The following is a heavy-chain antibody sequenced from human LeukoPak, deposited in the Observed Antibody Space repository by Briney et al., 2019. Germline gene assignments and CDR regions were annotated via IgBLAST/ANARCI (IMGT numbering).Heavy chain of an antibody. CDR1: GGSLSSSTYY. D-gene: IGHD7-27*01. Sequence: SETLSLTCTVSGGSLSSSTYYWGWIRRPPGKGLEWIGSIYYSGGTYYNPSLKSRVTMSIDTSKSQFSLNLSSVTAADTAVYYCTRARGVQHWGAFDFWGQGTTVTVSS. CDR3: TRARGVQHWGAFDF. CDR2: IYYSGGT. V-gene: IGHV4-39*07. J-gene: IGHJ3*01.